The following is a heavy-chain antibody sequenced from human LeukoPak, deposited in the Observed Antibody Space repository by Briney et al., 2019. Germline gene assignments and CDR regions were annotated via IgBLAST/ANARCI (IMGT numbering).Heavy chain of an antibody. J-gene: IGHJ3*01. CDR1: GYNFPRHW. V-gene: IGHV5-51*01. D-gene: IGHD2-21*02. CDR3: ASRVGVAGTFDALDL. CDR2: IFPDDSDT. Sequence: RAGESLKISCATSGYNFPRHWIGWVRQMPGKGLEYVGVIFPDDSDTRYSPSSEGHVTISADTSINTAYLQWRSLQASDTAMYFCASRVGVAGTFDALDLWGQGTMVTVSS.